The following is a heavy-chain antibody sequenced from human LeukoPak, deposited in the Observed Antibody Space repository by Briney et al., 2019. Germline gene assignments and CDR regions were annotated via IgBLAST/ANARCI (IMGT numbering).Heavy chain of an antibody. CDR2: ISWNSGNI. J-gene: IGHJ6*04. Sequence: GGSLRLSCAASGFTFDDYAMHWVRQAAGKGLEWVSGISWNSGNIGYADSVKGRFTISRDNANNSLYLQMNSLRAEDMALYYCAKGTYYDFWSGYFDVWGKGTTVTVSS. CDR3: AKGTYYDFWSGYFDV. V-gene: IGHV3-9*03. D-gene: IGHD3-3*01. CDR1: GFTFDDYA.